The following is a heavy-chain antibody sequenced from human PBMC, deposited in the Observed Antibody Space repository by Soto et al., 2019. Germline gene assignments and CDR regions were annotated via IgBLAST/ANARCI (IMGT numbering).Heavy chain of an antibody. V-gene: IGHV3-23*01. CDR1: GFTFSSYA. J-gene: IGHJ4*02. CDR2: ISGSGGST. CDR3: AKDTGLGGTGSLCFDY. D-gene: IGHD1-1*01. Sequence: EVQLLESGGGLVQPGGSLRLSCAASGFTFSSYAMTWVRQAPGKGLEWVSAISGSGGSTYYADSVKGRFTISRDNSKNTLYVQMDGLRAEDTAVYYCAKDTGLGGTGSLCFDYWGQGTLVTVSS.